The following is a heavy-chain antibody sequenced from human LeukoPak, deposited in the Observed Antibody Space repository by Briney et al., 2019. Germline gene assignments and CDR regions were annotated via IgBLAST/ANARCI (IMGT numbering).Heavy chain of an antibody. CDR1: GGSISSSSYY. Sequence: TSETLSLTCTVSGGSISSSSYYWGWIRQPPGKGLEWIGTIYYSGSTYYNPSLKSRVTISVDTSKNQFSLKLSSVTAADTAVYYCARLRQHQDPYYYYYMDVWGKGTTVTVSS. J-gene: IGHJ6*03. CDR2: IYYSGST. CDR3: ARLRQHQDPYYYYYMDV. V-gene: IGHV4-39*01.